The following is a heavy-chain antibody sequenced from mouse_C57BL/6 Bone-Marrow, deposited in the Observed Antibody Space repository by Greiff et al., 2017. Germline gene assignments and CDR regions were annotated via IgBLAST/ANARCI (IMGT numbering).Heavy chain of an antibody. CDR3: ATSYDYDDYTMDY. V-gene: IGHV1-64*01. Sequence: QVQLQQPGAELVKPGASVKLSCKASGYTFTNYGMHWVKQRTGQGLEWIGMMHPNGGSPDYNEKFKSEATLSVDKSSRTAYMELSSLTSEDSAVYYCATSYDYDDYTMDYWGQGTSVTVSS. J-gene: IGHJ4*01. CDR1: GYTFTNYG. D-gene: IGHD2-4*01. CDR2: MHPNGGSP.